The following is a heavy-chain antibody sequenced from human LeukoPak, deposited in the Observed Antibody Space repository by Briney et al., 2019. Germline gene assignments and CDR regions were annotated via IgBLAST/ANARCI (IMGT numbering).Heavy chain of an antibody. J-gene: IGHJ3*02. Sequence: GESLKISCKGSGYSFTSYWIGWVRQMPGKGLEWMGIIYPGDSDTRYSPSFQGQVTTSADKSISTAYLQWSSLKASDTAMYYCARPDSSGWYNDAFDIWGQGTMVTVSS. CDR3: ARPDSSGWYNDAFDI. D-gene: IGHD6-19*01. V-gene: IGHV5-51*01. CDR1: GYSFTSYW. CDR2: IYPGDSDT.